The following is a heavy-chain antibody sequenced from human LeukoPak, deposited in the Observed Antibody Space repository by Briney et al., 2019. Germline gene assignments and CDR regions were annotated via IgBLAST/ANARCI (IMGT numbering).Heavy chain of an antibody. CDR1: GGTFSSYA. Sequence: SVKVSCKASGGTFSSYAISWVRQAPGQGLEWMGGIIPIFGTANYAQKFQGRVTITADESTSTAYMELSSLRSEDAAVYYCATGAAAGYLDYWGQGTLVTVSS. CDR3: ATGAAAGYLDY. D-gene: IGHD6-13*01. CDR2: IIPIFGTA. J-gene: IGHJ4*02. V-gene: IGHV1-69*01.